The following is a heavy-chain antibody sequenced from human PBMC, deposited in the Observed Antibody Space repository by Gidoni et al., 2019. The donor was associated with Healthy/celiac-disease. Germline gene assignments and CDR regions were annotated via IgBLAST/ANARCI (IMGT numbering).Heavy chain of an antibody. V-gene: IGHV4-39*07. J-gene: IGHJ1*01. Sequence: QLQLQESGPGLVKPSATLSLTCTVSGGSISSSSYYWGWIRQPPGKGLEWLGSIYYSGSTYYNPSLKSRVTISVDTSKNQFSLKLSSVTAADTAVYYCARSIIRSYFQHWGQGTLVTVSS. CDR2: IYYSGST. CDR3: ARSIIRSYFQH. D-gene: IGHD3-3*02. CDR1: GGSISSSSYY.